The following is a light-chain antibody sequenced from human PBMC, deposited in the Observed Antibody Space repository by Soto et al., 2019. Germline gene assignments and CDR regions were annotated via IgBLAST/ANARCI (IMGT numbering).Light chain of an antibody. CDR2: EGS. Sequence: QSALTQPASVSGSPGQSITIACTGTSNDVGSYNLVSWYQQHPGKAPKLLIYEGSKRPSGVSNRFSGSKSGNTASLTISGLQAEVEADYYCSSYAGSTNSVVFGGGTKLTVL. CDR3: SSYAGSTNSVV. CDR1: SNDVGSYNL. J-gene: IGLJ2*01. V-gene: IGLV2-23*01.